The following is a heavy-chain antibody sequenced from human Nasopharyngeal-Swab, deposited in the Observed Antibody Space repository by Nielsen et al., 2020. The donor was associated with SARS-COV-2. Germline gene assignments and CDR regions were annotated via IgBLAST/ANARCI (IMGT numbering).Heavy chain of an antibody. CDR1: GGSISSGSYY. CDR3: AREESYYYGMDV. J-gene: IGHJ6*02. Sequence: LRLSCTVSGGSISSGSYYWSWIRQPAGKGLEWIGRIYTSGSTNYNPSLKSRVTISVDTSKNQFSLKLSSVTAADTAVYYCAREESYYYGMDVWGQGTTVTVSS. CDR2: IYTSGST. V-gene: IGHV4-61*02.